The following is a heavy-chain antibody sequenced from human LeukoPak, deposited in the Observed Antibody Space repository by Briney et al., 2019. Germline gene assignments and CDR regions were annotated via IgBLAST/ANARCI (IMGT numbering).Heavy chain of an antibody. J-gene: IGHJ3*02. D-gene: IGHD4-17*01. V-gene: IGHV3-23*01. CDR3: ATDLFSGDYVHDAFDI. CDR1: GFTFSNYA. Sequence: GGSLRLSCAASGFTFSNYAMNWVRQAPGKGLEWVAVMSGSGASTHYADSVKGRFTISREDSKNTLYLQMNSLRAEDTAVYHCATDLFSGDYVHDAFDIWGQGTMVTVSS. CDR2: MSGSGAST.